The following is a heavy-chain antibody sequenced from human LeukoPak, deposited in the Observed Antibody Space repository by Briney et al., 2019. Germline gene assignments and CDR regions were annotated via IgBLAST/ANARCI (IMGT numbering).Heavy chain of an antibody. CDR3: AKDRSCTNDICHGDFDY. V-gene: IGHV3-23*01. CDR1: GLTFSSYA. J-gene: IGHJ4*02. CDR2: ISGSGGST. Sequence: GGSLRLSCAASGLTFSSYAVRWVRQAPGKGLEWVSSISGSGGSTYSADSVKGRFTISRDNSKNTLYLQMNILRAEDTALYYCAKDRSCTNDICHGDFDYWGQGTLVTVSS. D-gene: IGHD2-8*01.